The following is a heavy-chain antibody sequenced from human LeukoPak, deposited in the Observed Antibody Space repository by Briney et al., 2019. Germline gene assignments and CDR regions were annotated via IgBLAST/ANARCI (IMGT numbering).Heavy chain of an antibody. Sequence: PSETLSLTCTVSGGSITSYYWSWIRQPPGKGLEWIGYIYYSGSTNYNPSLKSRVTISVDTSKNQFSLKLSSVTAADTAVYYGARDGRSGYPPGGWFDPWGQGTLVTVSS. V-gene: IGHV4-59*01. D-gene: IGHD3-22*01. CDR3: ARDGRSGYPPGGWFDP. CDR1: GGSITSYY. CDR2: IYYSGST. J-gene: IGHJ5*02.